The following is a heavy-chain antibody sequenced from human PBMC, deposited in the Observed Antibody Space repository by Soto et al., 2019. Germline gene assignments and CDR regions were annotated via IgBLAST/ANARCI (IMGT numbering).Heavy chain of an antibody. Sequence: NPSETLSLTCTVSGGSISSYYWSWIRQPPGKGLEWIGYIYYSGSTNYNPSLKSRVTISVDTSKNQFSLKLSSVTAADTAVYYCARDADVVVLGGAFDIWGQGTMVTVS. D-gene: IGHD2-15*01. J-gene: IGHJ3*02. V-gene: IGHV4-59*01. CDR1: GGSISSYY. CDR2: IYYSGST. CDR3: ARDADVVVLGGAFDI.